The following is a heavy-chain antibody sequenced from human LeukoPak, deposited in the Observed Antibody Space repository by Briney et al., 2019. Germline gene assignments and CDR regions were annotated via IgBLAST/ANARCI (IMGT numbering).Heavy chain of an antibody. CDR3: ARSPYYYYMDV. V-gene: IGHV4-34*01. J-gene: IGHJ6*03. Sequence: PSETLSLTCAVHGGSFSGYYWSWIRQPPGKGLEWIGEINHSGSTNYNPSLKSRVTISVDTSRNQFSLKLSSVTAADTAVYYCARSPYYYYMDVWGKGATVTVSS. CDR2: INHSGST. CDR1: GGSFSGYY.